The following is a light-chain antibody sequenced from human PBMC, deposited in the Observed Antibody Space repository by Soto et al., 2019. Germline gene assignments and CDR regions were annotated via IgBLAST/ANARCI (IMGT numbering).Light chain of an antibody. J-gene: IGKJ1*01. CDR3: QKYNRFWT. V-gene: IGKV1-5*01. Sequence: DIQMTQSPSTLSASVGDRVTISCRASQTISNWLAWYQQKPGKAPKLLIYDASSLESGVPSRISGSGSGTEFTLTISSLQAEDFATYYCQKYNRFWTFGQGTKVEVK. CDR2: DAS. CDR1: QTISNW.